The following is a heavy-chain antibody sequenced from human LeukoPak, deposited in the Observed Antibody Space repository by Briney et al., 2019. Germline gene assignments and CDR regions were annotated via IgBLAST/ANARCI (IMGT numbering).Heavy chain of an antibody. CDR1: GFTFSSYG. CDR3: ARDQFNSGSYLRGWFWGLVHDAFDI. V-gene: IGHV3-30*19. J-gene: IGHJ3*02. D-gene: IGHD1-26*01. Sequence: GGSLRLSCAASGFTFSSYGMHWVRQAPGKGLEWVAVISYDGSNKYYADSVKGRFTISRDNSKNTLYLQMNSLRAEDTAVYYCARDQFNSGSYLRGWFWGLVHDAFDIWGQGTMVTVSS. CDR2: ISYDGSNK.